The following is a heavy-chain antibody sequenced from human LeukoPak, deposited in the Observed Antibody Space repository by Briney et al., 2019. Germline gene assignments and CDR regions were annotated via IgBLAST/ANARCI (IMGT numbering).Heavy chain of an antibody. CDR2: ISSSGSTI. Sequence: ISSSGSTIYYAHSGKGGVTISRDNAKNSLYLQMNSLRAEDTAVYYCARSHTWWYDWYFDLWGRGTLVTVSS. V-gene: IGHV3-48*03. D-gene: IGHD2-15*01. J-gene: IGHJ2*01. CDR3: ARSHTWWYDWYFDL.